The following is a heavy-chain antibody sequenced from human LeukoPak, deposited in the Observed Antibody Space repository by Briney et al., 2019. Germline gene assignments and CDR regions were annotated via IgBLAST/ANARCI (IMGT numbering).Heavy chain of an antibody. CDR2: ISSGSRYI. Sequence: GGSQRLSCTASGFTLHTYSMIGVRQAPGKGLEWASSISSGSRYIYYADSVKGRFTISRDNAKNSLYLQMNSLRAEDTAVYSCAIPTFYPSSSYGSRLLWRRGTLVTVSS. D-gene: IGHD3-22*01. CDR3: AIPTFYPSSSYGSRLL. J-gene: IGHJ4*02. CDR1: GFTLHTYS. V-gene: IGHV3-21*01.